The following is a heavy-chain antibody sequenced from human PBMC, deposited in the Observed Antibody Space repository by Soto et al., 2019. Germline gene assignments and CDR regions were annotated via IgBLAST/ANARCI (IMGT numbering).Heavy chain of an antibody. CDR3: AREGYDFWSGYVNYYYYGMDV. V-gene: IGHV3-30-3*01. D-gene: IGHD3-3*01. J-gene: IGHJ6*02. Sequence: QVQLVESGGGVVQPGRSLRLSCAASGFTFSSYAMHWVRQAPGKGLEWVAVISYDGSNKYYADSVKSRFTISRDNSKNTLYLQMNSLRAEDTAVYYCAREGYDFWSGYVNYYYYGMDVWGQGTTVTVSS. CDR1: GFTFSSYA. CDR2: ISYDGSNK.